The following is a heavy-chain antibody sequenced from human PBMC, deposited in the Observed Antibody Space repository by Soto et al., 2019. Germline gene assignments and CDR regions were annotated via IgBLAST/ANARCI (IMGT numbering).Heavy chain of an antibody. Sequence: GGALRLSCAASGFTFSSYGMHWVRQAPGKGLEWVAVIWYNGSNKYYADSVKGRFTISRDNSKNTLYLQMHSLRAEDTAVYYCARDGRVGATYMDVWGQGTTVTVSS. CDR3: ARDGRVGATYMDV. CDR2: IWYNGSNK. J-gene: IGHJ6*02. CDR1: GFTFSSYG. V-gene: IGHV3-33*01. D-gene: IGHD1-26*01.